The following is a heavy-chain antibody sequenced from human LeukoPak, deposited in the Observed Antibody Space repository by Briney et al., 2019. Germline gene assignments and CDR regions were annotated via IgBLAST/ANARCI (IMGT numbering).Heavy chain of an antibody. CDR1: GFTVSSNY. CDR2: IYSGGST. V-gene: IGHV3-66*01. Sequence: GGSLRLSCAASGFTVSSNYMSWVRQAPGKGLEWVSVIYSGGSTYYADSVKGRFTISRDNSKNTLYLQMNSLRAEDTAVYYCARDLHHNAMTMGYWGQGTLVTVSS. J-gene: IGHJ4*02. D-gene: IGHD4/OR15-4a*01. CDR3: ARDLHHNAMTMGY.